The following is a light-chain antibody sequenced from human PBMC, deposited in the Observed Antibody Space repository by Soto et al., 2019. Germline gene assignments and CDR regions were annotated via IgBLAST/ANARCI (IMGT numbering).Light chain of an antibody. Sequence: DIQMTQSPSSLSASVGDRVTITCRASQTISTYLNWYQQKPGKAPKLLIYAASSLQRGVPSRFSGSGSGADVTLTISSLQPEDFATYYCQQSLGIPYTFGQGTKLEIK. CDR2: AAS. V-gene: IGKV1-39*01. J-gene: IGKJ2*01. CDR1: QTISTY. CDR3: QQSLGIPYT.